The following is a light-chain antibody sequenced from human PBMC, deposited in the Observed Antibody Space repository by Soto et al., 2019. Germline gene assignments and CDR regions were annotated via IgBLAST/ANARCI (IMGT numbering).Light chain of an antibody. CDR3: SSYRSSSPYVV. J-gene: IGLJ2*01. V-gene: IGLV2-14*01. CDR2: DVN. Sequence: QSALTQPASVSGSPGQSITISCTGTSSDVGGYNYVSWYQQHPGKAPKLMIYDVNNRPSGVSNRFSGSKSGNTAFLTISGLQAEDEADYYCSSYRSSSPYVVFGGGTKVTVL. CDR1: SSDVGGYNY.